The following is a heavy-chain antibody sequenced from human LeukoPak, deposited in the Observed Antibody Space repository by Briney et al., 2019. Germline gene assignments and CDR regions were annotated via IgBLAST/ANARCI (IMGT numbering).Heavy chain of an antibody. D-gene: IGHD3-10*01. J-gene: IGHJ4*02. CDR3: TTGPYDYGSGTYYH. CDR1: GFTFSSYG. Sequence: PGGSLRLSCAASGFTFSSYGMHWVRQAPGKGLEWVGRIKSKTDGGTTDYAAPVKGRFTISRDDSKNTLYVQMNSLKTEDTAVYYCTTGPYDYGSGTYYHWGQGTLVTVSS. V-gene: IGHV3-15*01. CDR2: IKSKTDGGTT.